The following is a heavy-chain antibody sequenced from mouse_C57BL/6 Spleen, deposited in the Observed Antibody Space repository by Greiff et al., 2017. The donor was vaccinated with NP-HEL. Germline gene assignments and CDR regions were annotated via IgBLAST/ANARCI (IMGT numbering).Heavy chain of an antibody. CDR3: AIIYDGYYDYFDY. Sequence: VQGVESGAELVKPGASVKMSCKASGYTFTTYPIEWMKQNHGKSLEWIGNFHPYNDDTKYNEKFKGKATLTVEKSSSTVYLELRRLTSDDSAVYYCAIIYDGYYDYFDYWGKGTTLTVSS. CDR2: FHPYNDDT. J-gene: IGHJ2*01. V-gene: IGHV1-47*01. CDR1: GYTFTTYP. D-gene: IGHD2-3*01.